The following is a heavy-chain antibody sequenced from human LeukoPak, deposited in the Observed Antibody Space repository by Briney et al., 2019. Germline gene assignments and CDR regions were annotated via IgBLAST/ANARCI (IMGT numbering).Heavy chain of an antibody. J-gene: IGHJ3*02. D-gene: IGHD4-17*01. CDR3: ARVSYGDHDAFDI. V-gene: IGHV3-7*01. CDR2: IKQDGSEK. Sequence: PGGSLRLSCAASGFTFSSYWMSWVRQAPGKGLEWVANIKQDGSEKYYVDSVKGRFTISRDNAKNSLYLQMNSLRAEDTAVYYCARVSYGDHDAFDIWGQGTMVTVSS. CDR1: GFTFSSYW.